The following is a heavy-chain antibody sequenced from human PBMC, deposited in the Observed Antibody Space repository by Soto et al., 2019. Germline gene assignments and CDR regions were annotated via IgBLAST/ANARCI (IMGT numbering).Heavy chain of an antibody. V-gene: IGHV1-46*01. CDR2: INPTGGST. Sequence: QVQLVQSGAEVKKPGASVKVSSKASGYTFTNYYIHWVRQAPGQGLEWMGIINPTGGSTNYAQKFQGIVTLTMDTSTSTVYMELSSLRFEDTAVYYCARDLAAADYWGQGTLVTVSS. D-gene: IGHD6-13*01. CDR3: ARDLAAADY. J-gene: IGHJ4*02. CDR1: GYTFTNYY.